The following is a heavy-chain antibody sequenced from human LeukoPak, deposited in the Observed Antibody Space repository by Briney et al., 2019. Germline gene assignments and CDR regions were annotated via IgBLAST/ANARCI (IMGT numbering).Heavy chain of an antibody. CDR3: ARADIGIKYSSGRYVGWFDP. CDR2: IIPIFGTA. D-gene: IGHD6-19*01. CDR1: GGTFSSYA. Sequence: GGSLRLSCAASGGTFSSYAISWVRQAPGQGLEWMGEIIPIFGTANYAQKFQGRVTITADESTSTAYMELSSLRSEDTAVYYCARADIGIKYSSGRYVGWFDPWGQGTLVTVSS. J-gene: IGHJ5*02. V-gene: IGHV1-69*01.